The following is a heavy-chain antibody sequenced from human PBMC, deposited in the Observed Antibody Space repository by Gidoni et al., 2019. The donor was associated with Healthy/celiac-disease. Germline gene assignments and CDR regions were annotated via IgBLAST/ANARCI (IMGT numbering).Heavy chain of an antibody. CDR2: IYTSGST. V-gene: IGHV4-61*02. CDR1: GGSISSGSYY. CDR3: AREFYYYGSGSYDWFDP. J-gene: IGHJ5*02. D-gene: IGHD3-10*01. Sequence: QVQLQESGPGLVKPSQTLSLTCTVSGGSISSGSYYWSWIRQPAGKGLEWIGRIYTSGSTNYNPSLKSRVTISVDTSKNQFSLKLSSVTAADTAVYYCAREFYYYGSGSYDWFDPWGQGTLVTVSS.